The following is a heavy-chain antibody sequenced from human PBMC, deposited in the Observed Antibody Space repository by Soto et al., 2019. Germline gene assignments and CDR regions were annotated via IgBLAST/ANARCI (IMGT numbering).Heavy chain of an antibody. CDR2: INPDNGAT. Sequence: ASVKVSCKASGYTFTSYYMHWVRQAPGQGLEWMGWINPDNGATDYAQKFQDWVTMTRDTSISTAYLELRRLKSEDTAVYYCARGRGSGWYPTSAFDFWGQGTPVTVSS. J-gene: IGHJ4*02. D-gene: IGHD6-19*01. CDR3: ARGRGSGWYPTSAFDF. V-gene: IGHV1-2*04. CDR1: GYTFTSYY.